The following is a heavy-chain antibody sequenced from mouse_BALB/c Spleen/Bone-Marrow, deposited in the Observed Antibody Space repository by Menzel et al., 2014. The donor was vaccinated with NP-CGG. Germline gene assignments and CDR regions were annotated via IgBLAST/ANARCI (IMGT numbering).Heavy chain of an antibody. V-gene: IGHV14-3*02. CDR1: GFNIKDTY. Sequence: LVESGAELVKPGASVKLSCTASGFNIKDTYMHWVKQRPEQGLEWIGRIDPANGNTKYDPKFQGRATVTADTSSSTAYLQLSSLTSEDTADYYCARDYYRTMDYWGQGTSVTVSS. CDR2: IDPANGNT. CDR3: ARDYYRTMDY. D-gene: IGHD1-1*01. J-gene: IGHJ4*01.